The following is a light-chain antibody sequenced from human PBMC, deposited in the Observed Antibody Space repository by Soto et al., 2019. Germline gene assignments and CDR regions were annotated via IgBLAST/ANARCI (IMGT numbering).Light chain of an antibody. CDR1: SSNIGTNT. Sequence: QSVLTQPPSASATPGQGVTISCSGSSSNIGTNTVTWYQQLPGTAPKLLIYTDSFRSSGVPERFSGSKSGTSASLAISGLQSDDEADYYCAAWDDNLKAYVFGTGTKVTV. CDR2: TDS. V-gene: IGLV1-44*01. CDR3: AAWDDNLKAYV. J-gene: IGLJ1*01.